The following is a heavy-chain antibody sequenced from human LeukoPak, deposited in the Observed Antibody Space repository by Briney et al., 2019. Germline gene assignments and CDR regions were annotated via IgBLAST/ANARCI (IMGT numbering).Heavy chain of an antibody. D-gene: IGHD1-26*01. J-gene: IGHJ4*02. CDR1: GFTFSNYG. V-gene: IGHV3-30*02. CDR2: ILYDGSNK. Sequence: PGGSLRLSCAASGFTFSNYGLHWVRQAPGKGREWVAFILYDGSNKYYGDSVKGRFTISRDNSKNTLYRQMTSLRVKDTAVYYCAKLPLRGSPSDYWGQGTLVTVSS. CDR3: AKLPLRGSPSDY.